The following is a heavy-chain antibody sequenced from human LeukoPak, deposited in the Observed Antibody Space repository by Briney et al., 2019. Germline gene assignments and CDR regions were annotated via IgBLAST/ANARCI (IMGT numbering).Heavy chain of an antibody. J-gene: IGHJ4*02. CDR1: GFTVSSNY. CDR3: ARSGLSHYGSGFDY. D-gene: IGHD3-10*01. CDR2: IYSGGST. V-gene: IGHV3-66*01. Sequence: GRSLRLSCAASGFTVSSNYMSWVRQAPGKGLEWVSVIYSGGSTYYADSVKGRFTISRDNSKNTLYLQMNSLRAEDTAVYYCARSGLSHYGSGFDYWGQGTLVTVSS.